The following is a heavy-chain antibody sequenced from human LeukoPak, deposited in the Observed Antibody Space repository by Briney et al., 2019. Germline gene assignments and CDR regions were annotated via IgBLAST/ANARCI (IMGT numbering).Heavy chain of an antibody. D-gene: IGHD3-10*01. V-gene: IGHV3-30*18. J-gene: IGHJ4*02. Sequence: PGGSLRLSCAGSGFTFSDFWMTWVRQTPGKGLEWVAVISYDGSNKYYADSVKGRFTISRDNSKNTLYLQMNSLRAEDTAVYYCAKPYNRWFGELLGLDYWGQGTLVTVSS. CDR2: ISYDGSNK. CDR3: AKPYNRWFGELLGLDY. CDR1: GFTFSDFW.